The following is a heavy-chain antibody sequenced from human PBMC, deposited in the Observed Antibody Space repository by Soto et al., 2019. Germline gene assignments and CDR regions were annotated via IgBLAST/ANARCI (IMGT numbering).Heavy chain of an antibody. J-gene: IGHJ4*02. D-gene: IGHD6-19*01. Sequence: QVQLQESGPGLVKSSETLSLTCSVSGGSLSTPFSYWSWIRQPPGKGLEWVGHISYAGNTNYKESLKSRVTIAEDMSKSQFSLTLTSVTAADTAVYYGARDRGGWDGFDSWGQGTLVTVS. CDR2: ISYAGNT. CDR1: GGSLSTPFSY. V-gene: IGHV4-61*01. CDR3: ARDRGGWDGFDS.